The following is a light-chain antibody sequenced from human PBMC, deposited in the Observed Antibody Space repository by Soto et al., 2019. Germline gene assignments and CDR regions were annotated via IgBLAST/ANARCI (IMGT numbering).Light chain of an antibody. J-gene: IGLJ2*01. CDR3: CSYAGISTLL. V-gene: IGLV2-23*02. Sequence: QSALTQPASVSGSPGQSITISCTGTSSDVGSYNLVSWYQQHPGKAPKLMIYEVSKRPSGVSNRFSGSKSGITASLTISGLQAEDEADYYCCSYAGISTLLFGGGTQLTVL. CDR2: EVS. CDR1: SSDVGSYNL.